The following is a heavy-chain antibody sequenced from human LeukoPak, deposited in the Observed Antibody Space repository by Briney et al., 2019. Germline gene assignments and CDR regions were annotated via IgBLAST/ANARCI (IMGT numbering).Heavy chain of an antibody. Sequence: GGSLRLSCAASGFTFSSYAMHWVRQAPGKGLEWVAVISYDGSNKYYADSVKGRFTISRDNSKNTLYLQMNSLRAEDTAVYYCARSDIAAAGSLDYWGQGTLVTVSS. CDR2: ISYDGSNK. V-gene: IGHV3-30-3*01. D-gene: IGHD6-13*01. CDR1: GFTFSSYA. CDR3: ARSDIAAAGSLDY. J-gene: IGHJ4*02.